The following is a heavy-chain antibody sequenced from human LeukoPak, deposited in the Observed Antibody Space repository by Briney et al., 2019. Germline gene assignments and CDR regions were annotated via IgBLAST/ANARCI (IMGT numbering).Heavy chain of an antibody. D-gene: IGHD6-13*01. CDR3: ARDSHSSSWYSHYYYYMDV. CDR1: GGSISSGSYY. CDR2: IYTSGST. J-gene: IGHJ6*03. V-gene: IGHV4-61*02. Sequence: PSETLSLTCTVSGGSISSGSYYWSWIRQPAGKGLEWIGRIYTSGSTNYNPSLKSRVTISVDTSKNQFSLKLSSVTAVDTAVYYCARDSHSSSWYSHYYYYMDVWGKGTTVTISS.